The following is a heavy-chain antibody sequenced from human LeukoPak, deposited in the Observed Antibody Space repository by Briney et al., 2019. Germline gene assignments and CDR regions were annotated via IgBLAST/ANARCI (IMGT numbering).Heavy chain of an antibody. CDR1: GFTFSSYA. Sequence: GGSLRLSCAASGFTFSSYAMSWVRQAPGKGLEWVSAISRSGGSTYYADSVKGRFTISRDNSKNTLYLQMNSLRSEDTAVYYCAKGLRYSCNVVGRVYWGQGTLVTVSS. J-gene: IGHJ4*02. D-gene: IGHD3-9*01. CDR2: ISRSGGST. V-gene: IGHV3-23*01. CDR3: AKGLRYSCNVVGRVY.